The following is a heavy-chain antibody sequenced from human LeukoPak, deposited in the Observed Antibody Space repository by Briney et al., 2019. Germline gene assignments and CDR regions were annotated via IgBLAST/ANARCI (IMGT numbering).Heavy chain of an antibody. D-gene: IGHD3-3*01. Sequence: PGGSLRLSCAASGFTFDDYAMHWVRQAPGKGLEWVSGISWNSGSIGYADSVKGRFTISRDNAKNSLYLQMNSLRAEDTAVYYCARDGGISGYDFWSGYYRYYFDYWGQGTLVTVSS. J-gene: IGHJ4*02. CDR2: ISWNSGSI. V-gene: IGHV3-9*01. CDR3: ARDGGISGYDFWSGYYRYYFDY. CDR1: GFTFDDYA.